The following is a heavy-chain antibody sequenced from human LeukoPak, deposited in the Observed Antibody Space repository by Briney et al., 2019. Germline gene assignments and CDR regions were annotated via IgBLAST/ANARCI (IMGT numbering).Heavy chain of an antibody. Sequence: SETLSLTCTVSGGSVSSGSYYWSWIRQPPGKGLEWVGNVYYGGSTNYNPSLKSRVTISVDSSKNQFSLKLSSVTAADTAVYYCARDGDYGGPYYFDYWGQGTLVTVSS. J-gene: IGHJ4*02. CDR2: VYYGGST. V-gene: IGHV4-61*01. CDR3: ARDGDYGGPYYFDY. D-gene: IGHD4-17*01. CDR1: GGSVSSGSYY.